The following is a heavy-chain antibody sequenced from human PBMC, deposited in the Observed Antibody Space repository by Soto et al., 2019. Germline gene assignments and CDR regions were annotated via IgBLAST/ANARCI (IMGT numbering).Heavy chain of an antibody. Sequence: ASVKVSCKASGYTFTSYGISWVRQAPGQGLEWMGWISAYNGNTNYAQKLQGRVTMTTDTSTSTAYMERRSLISDDTAVYYCARMENLYNWFDPWGQGTLVTVSS. D-gene: IGHD1-7*01. J-gene: IGHJ5*02. CDR2: ISAYNGNT. CDR1: GYTFTSYG. V-gene: IGHV1-18*01. CDR3: ARMENLYNWFDP.